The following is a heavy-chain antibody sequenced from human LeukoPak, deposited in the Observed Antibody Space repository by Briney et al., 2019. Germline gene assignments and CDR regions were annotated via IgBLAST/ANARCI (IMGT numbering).Heavy chain of an antibody. D-gene: IGHD6-6*01. CDR2: IYYSGST. J-gene: IGHJ6*02. CDR1: GGSISSGGYY. V-gene: IGHV4-31*03. Sequence: SQTLSLTCTVSGGSISSGGYYWSWIRQHPGKGPEWIGYIYYSGSTYYNPSLKSRVTISIDTSKNQFSLKLSSVTAADTAVYYCAVAARNGMDVWGQGTTITVSS. CDR3: AVAARNGMDV.